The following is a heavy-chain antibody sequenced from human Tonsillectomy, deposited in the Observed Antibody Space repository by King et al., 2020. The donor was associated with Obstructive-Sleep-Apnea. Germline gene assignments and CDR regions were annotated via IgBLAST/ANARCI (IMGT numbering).Heavy chain of an antibody. J-gene: IGHJ5*02. V-gene: IGHV4-59*01. CDR1: GGSISGFY. CDR3: ARLRGGYDLIKYNWFDP. CDR2: ISYSGST. D-gene: IGHD5-12*01. Sequence: LQLHESGPGLVKPSETLSLTCPVSGGSISGFYWSWIRQPPGKGLEWIGDISYSGSTNNNPSLKSRVTILVDTSKKQFSLKLSSVTSADTAVYYCARLRGGYDLIKYNWFDPWGQGTLVTVSS.